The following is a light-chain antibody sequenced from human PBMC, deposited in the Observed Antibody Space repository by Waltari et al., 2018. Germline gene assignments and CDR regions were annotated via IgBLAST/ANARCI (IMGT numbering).Light chain of an antibody. CDR3: ASRDTNGKRYV. Sequence: SSELTQDPAVSVALGQTVRITCQGASLRGYDPGWFQQKPGQAPVLVIYAKNKRPSGVPDRFSGSTSGNTASLTITGAQADDEAVYFCASRDTNGKRYVFGTGTKVTVL. V-gene: IGLV3-19*01. J-gene: IGLJ1*01. CDR2: AKN. CDR1: SLRGYD.